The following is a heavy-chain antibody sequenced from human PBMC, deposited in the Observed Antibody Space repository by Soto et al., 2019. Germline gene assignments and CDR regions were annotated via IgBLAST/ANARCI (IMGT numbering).Heavy chain of an antibody. Sequence: SVKVSCKASGGTFSSYAISWVRQAPGQGLEWIGEIIPIFGTTNYAQKFKSRVTITADESTSTTNMKMRNLRTEDTAVYYCARGYYDSKVRDYWGQGTLVTVSS. CDR2: IIPIFGTT. D-gene: IGHD3-22*01. V-gene: IGHV1-69*13. J-gene: IGHJ4*02. CDR1: GGTFSSYA. CDR3: ARGYYDSKVRDY.